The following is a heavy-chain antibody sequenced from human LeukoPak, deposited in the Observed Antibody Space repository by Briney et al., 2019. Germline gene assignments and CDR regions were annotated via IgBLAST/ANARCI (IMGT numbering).Heavy chain of an antibody. V-gene: IGHV4-34*01. CDR1: GGSFSGYY. CDR3: ARVARDYVWGSYRTNYYFDY. CDR2: INHSGST. D-gene: IGHD3-16*02. Sequence: PSETLSLTCAVYGGSFSGYYWSWIRQPPGKGLEWIGEINHSGSTNYNPSLKSRVTISVDTSKNQFSLKLSSVTAADMAVYYCARVARDYVWGSYRTNYYFDYWGQGTLVTVSS. J-gene: IGHJ4*02.